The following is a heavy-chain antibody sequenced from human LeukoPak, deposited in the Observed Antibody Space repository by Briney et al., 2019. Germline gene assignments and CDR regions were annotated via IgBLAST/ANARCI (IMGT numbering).Heavy chain of an antibody. CDR3: AREFETTSKGGGYYYGMDV. J-gene: IGHJ6*02. CDR1: GDSVSSNSAA. CDR2: TYYRSKWYN. D-gene: IGHD4-17*01. Sequence: SQTLSLTCAISGDSVSSNSAAWNWIRQSPSRGLEWLGRTYYRSKWYNDYAVSVKSRITINPDTSKNQFSLQLNSVTPEDTAVYYCAREFETTSKGGGYYYGMDVWGQGTTVTVSS. V-gene: IGHV6-1*01.